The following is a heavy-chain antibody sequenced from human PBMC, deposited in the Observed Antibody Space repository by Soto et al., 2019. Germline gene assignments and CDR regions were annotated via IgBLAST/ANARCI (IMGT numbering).Heavy chain of an antibody. V-gene: IGHV5-51*01. Sequence: GESLKISCKGSGYRFTNYWIGWVRQMPGKGLEWMGIIYPGDSDTRYSPSFQGQVTISADKSISTAYLQWSSLKASDTAIYYCARFSMTTVTPFDWGQGTLVTVSS. CDR3: ARFSMTTVTPFD. J-gene: IGHJ4*02. CDR2: IYPGDSDT. D-gene: IGHD4-17*01. CDR1: GYRFTNYW.